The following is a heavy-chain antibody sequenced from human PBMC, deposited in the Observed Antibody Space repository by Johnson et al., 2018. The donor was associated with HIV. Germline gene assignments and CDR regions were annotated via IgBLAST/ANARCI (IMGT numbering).Heavy chain of an antibody. J-gene: IGHJ3*02. CDR3: AKFRDAFDI. V-gene: IGHV3-30*04. D-gene: IGHD2-21*01. CDR2: ISYDGSDK. CDR1: GFTFSSYA. Sequence: QMQLVESGGGVVQPGRSLRLSCAASGFTFSSYAMHWVRQAPGKGLEWVAVISYDGSDKYYADSVKGRFTISRDSSKNTLYLQMNSLRAEDTAVYYCAKFRDAFDIWGQGTMVTVSS.